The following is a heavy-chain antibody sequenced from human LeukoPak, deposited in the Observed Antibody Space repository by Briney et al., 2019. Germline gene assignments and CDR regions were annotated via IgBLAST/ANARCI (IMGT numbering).Heavy chain of an antibody. CDR1: GYTFTGYY. V-gene: IGHV1-2*02. CDR3: ARSGGDALGTIDS. D-gene: IGHD1-14*01. J-gene: IGHJ4*02. CDR2: INPNSGGT. Sequence: ASVKVSCKPSGYTFTGYYMHWVRQAPGQGLEWMAWINPNSGGTNYAQKFQGRVTMTTDTSSRTAYMELRRLRSDDTAVYYCARSGGDALGTIDSWGQGTLVTVSS.